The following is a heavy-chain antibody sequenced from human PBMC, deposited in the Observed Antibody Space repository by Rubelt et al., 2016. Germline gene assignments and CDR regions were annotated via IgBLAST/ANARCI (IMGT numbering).Heavy chain of an antibody. V-gene: IGHV3-21*04. CDR1: GFTFSSYS. J-gene: IGHJ3*02. Sequence: EVQLVESGGGLVKPGGSLRLSCAASGFTFSSYSMNWVRQAPGKGLEWVSSISSSSSYIYYADSVKGRFTIYRDNAKNSLYLQMNSRRAEDTALYYCARGNNIAAESDAFDIWGQGTTVTVSS. CDR3: ARGNNIAAESDAFDI. D-gene: IGHD6-13*01. CDR2: ISSSSSYI.